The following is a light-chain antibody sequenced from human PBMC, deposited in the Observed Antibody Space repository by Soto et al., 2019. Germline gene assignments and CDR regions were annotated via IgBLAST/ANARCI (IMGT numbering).Light chain of an antibody. CDR1: SSDVGGSNF. J-gene: IGLJ1*01. CDR2: DVA. Sequence: QSALTQPASVSDSPGQSITISCTGTSSDVGGSNFVSWYQQHPGKPPKLIIYDVANRPSGVSNRFSGSKSGTTASLIISRLKTEDEAAYYCVSYTSSTTYVFGTGTKVTVL. V-gene: IGLV2-14*03. CDR3: VSYTSSTTYV.